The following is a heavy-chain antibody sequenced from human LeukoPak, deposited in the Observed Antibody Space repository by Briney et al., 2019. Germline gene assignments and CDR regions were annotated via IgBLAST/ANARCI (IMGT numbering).Heavy chain of an antibody. CDR3: AREEGASMIITY. D-gene: IGHD3-22*01. V-gene: IGHV4-59*01. CDR2: IYYSGST. CDR1: GGSISSYY. J-gene: IGHJ4*02. Sequence: SETLSLTCTVSGGSISSYYWSWIRQPPGKGLEWIAYIYYSGSTNYNPSLKSRVTISVDTSKNQFSLKLSSVTAADTAVYYCAREEGASMIITYWGQGTLVTVSS.